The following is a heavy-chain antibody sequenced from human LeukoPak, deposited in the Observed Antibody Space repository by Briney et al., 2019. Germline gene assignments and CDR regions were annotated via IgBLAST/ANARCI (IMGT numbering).Heavy chain of an antibody. CDR1: VGAFSSYA. J-gene: IGHJ3*02. CDR3: ASVYYYDSSGQTGPFDS. CDR2: IIPIFRTA. D-gene: IGHD3-22*01. Sequence: SVKVSCKASVGAFSSYAISWVRQAPGQGLEWMGRIIPIFRTANYAQKVQGRVPSTTDESTSTAYMELSSLTTGDTAVYYCASVYYYDSSGQTGPFDSWGQGTMVTASS. V-gene: IGHV1-69*05.